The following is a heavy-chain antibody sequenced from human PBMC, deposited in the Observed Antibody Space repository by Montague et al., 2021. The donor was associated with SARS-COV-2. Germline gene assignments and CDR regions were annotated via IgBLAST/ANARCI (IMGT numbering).Heavy chain of an antibody. Sequence: SETRSLTCTVSGGSISPYYWSWIRRSPGKGLERIGYTSYSGSTDYNPSLKSRVTISIDTSKNQFSLKLSPVTAADTAVYYCARWGEYYDSPYYYYAMDVWGQGTTVTVSS. CDR2: TSYSGST. CDR3: ARWGEYYDSPYYYYAMDV. V-gene: IGHV4-59*12. D-gene: IGHD3-3*01. J-gene: IGHJ6*02. CDR1: GGSISPYY.